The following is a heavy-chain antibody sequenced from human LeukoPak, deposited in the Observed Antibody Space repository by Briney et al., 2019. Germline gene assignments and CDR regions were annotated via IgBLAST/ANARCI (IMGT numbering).Heavy chain of an antibody. CDR2: IKSKTDGGTT. D-gene: IGHD3-3*01. Sequence: PGGSLRLSCAASGFTFINAWMRWVRQAPGKGLEWGGRIKSKTDGGTTDYAAPVKGRFTISRDDSKNTLYLQMNSLKTEDAAVYYCTTERYYDFWSGYYFYGLDVWGQGTTVTVSS. CDR3: TTERYYDFWSGYYFYGLDV. CDR1: GFTFINAW. J-gene: IGHJ6*02. V-gene: IGHV3-15*01.